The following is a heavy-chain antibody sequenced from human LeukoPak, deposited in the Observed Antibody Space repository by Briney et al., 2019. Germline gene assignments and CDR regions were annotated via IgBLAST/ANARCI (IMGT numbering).Heavy chain of an antibody. D-gene: IGHD3-3*01. CDR3: ARTVRGYDFWSGRSGTNFDY. Sequence: PSETLSLTRTVSGGSISSSSYYWGWIRQPPGKGLEWIGSIYYSGSTYYNPSLKSRVTISVDTSKNQFSLKLSSVTAADTAVYYCARTVRGYDFWSGRSGTNFDYWGQGTLVTVSS. V-gene: IGHV4-39*01. CDR1: GGSISSSSYY. CDR2: IYYSGST. J-gene: IGHJ4*02.